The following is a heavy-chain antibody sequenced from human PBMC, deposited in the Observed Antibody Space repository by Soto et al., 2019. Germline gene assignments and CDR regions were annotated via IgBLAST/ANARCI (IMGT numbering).Heavy chain of an antibody. J-gene: IGHJ6*03. V-gene: IGHV1-8*01. CDR1: GYTFTSYD. Sequence: QVQLVQSGAEVKKPGASVKVSCKASGYTFTSYDINWVRQATGQGLEWMGWMNPNSGNTGYAQKFQGRVTMTRNTSISTAYMELSSLRSEDTAVYYCARGPSAYDFWSGYGYYYMDVWGKGTTVTVS. CDR3: ARGPSAYDFWSGYGYYYMDV. CDR2: MNPNSGNT. D-gene: IGHD3-3*01.